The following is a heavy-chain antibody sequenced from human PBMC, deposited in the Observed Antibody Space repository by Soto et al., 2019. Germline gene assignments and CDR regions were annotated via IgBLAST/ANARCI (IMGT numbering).Heavy chain of an antibody. J-gene: IGHJ6*02. D-gene: IGHD6-13*01. V-gene: IGHV3-15*07. Sequence: GGSLRLSCAASGFTFSNAWMNWVRQAPGKGLEWVGRIKSKTDGGTTDYAAPVKGRFTISRDDSKNTLYLQMNSLKTGDTAVYYCTTDPYSSSWYEGPVYYYGMDVWGQGTTVTVSS. CDR3: TTDPYSSSWYEGPVYYYGMDV. CDR2: IKSKTDGGTT. CDR1: GFTFSNAW.